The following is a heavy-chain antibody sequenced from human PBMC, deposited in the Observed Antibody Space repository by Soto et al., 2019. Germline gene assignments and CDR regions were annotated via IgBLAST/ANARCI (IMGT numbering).Heavy chain of an antibody. Sequence: SETLSLTCTVSGGSIRSYYWSWIQQPPGKGLEWIGYIYYSGSTNYNPSLKSRVTISVDTSKNQFSLKLSSVTAANTAVYYCARRYGYSFDYWGQGTLVTVSS. CDR3: ARRYGYSFDY. CDR1: GGSIRSYY. V-gene: IGHV4-59*01. D-gene: IGHD5-18*01. J-gene: IGHJ4*02. CDR2: IYYSGST.